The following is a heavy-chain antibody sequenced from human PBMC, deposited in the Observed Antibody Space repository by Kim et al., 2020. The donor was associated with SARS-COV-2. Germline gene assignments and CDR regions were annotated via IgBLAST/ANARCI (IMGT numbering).Heavy chain of an antibody. D-gene: IGHD5-18*01. J-gene: IGHJ4*02. V-gene: IGHV1-69*13. CDR3: ARDAYRIGYSYGFDY. CDR2: IIPIFGTA. CDR1: GGTFSSYA. Sequence: SVKVSCKASGGTFSSYAISWVRQAPGQGLEWMGGIIPIFGTANYAQKFQGRVTITADESTSTAYMELSSLRSEDTAVYYCARDAYRIGYSYGFDYWGQGTLVTVSS.